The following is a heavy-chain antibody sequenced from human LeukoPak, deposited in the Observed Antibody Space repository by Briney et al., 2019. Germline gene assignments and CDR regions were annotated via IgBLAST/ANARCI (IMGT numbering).Heavy chain of an antibody. D-gene: IGHD6-19*01. V-gene: IGHV3-23*01. CDR3: ARDWAGSTDY. Sequence: PGGSLRLSCAASGFTFSSYAMTWVRQAPGKGLEWVSAISGSGGSTYYADSVKGRFTISRDNPKNTLYLQMNSLRAEDTAVYYCARDWAGSTDYWGQGTLVSVSS. CDR2: ISGSGGST. CDR1: GFTFSSYA. J-gene: IGHJ4*02.